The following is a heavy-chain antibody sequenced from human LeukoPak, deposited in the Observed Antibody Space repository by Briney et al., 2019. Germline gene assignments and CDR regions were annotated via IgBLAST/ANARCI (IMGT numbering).Heavy chain of an antibody. Sequence: GASVKVSCKASGYTFTSYYMHWVRQAPGQGLEWMGIISPSGGSTSYAQKFQGRVTMTRDMSTSTVYMELSSLRSEDTAVYYCARGNGGAARPDYFDYWGQGTLVTVSS. CDR3: ARGNGGAARPDYFDY. CDR1: GYTFTSYY. CDR2: ISPSGGST. J-gene: IGHJ4*02. D-gene: IGHD6-6*01. V-gene: IGHV1-46*01.